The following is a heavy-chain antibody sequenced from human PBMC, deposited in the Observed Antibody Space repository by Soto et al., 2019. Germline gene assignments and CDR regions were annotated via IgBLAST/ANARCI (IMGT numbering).Heavy chain of an antibody. V-gene: IGHV3-23*01. Sequence: GGSLRLSCAASGFTFSSYAMSWVRRAPGKGLEWVSAISGSGGSTYYADSVKGRFTISRDNSKNTLYLQMNSLRAEDTAVYYCAKDGYVWFGESNWFDPWGQGTLVTVSS. CDR3: AKDGYVWFGESNWFDP. CDR2: ISGSGGST. CDR1: GFTFSSYA. J-gene: IGHJ5*02. D-gene: IGHD3-10*01.